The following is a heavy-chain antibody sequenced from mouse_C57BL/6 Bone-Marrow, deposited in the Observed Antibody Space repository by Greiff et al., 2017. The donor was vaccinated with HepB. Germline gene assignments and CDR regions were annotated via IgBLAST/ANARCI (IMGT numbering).Heavy chain of an antibody. CDR2: INPNNGGT. J-gene: IGHJ2*01. CDR3: ARCRVAYYFDY. CDR1: GYTFTDYN. Sequence: EVQLQQSGPELVKPGASVKIPCKASGYTFTDYNMDWVKQSHGKSLEWIGDINPNNGGTIYNQKFKGKATLTADKSSSTAYMQFSSLTSEDSAIYYCARCRVAYYFDYWGQGTTLTVSS. V-gene: IGHV1-18*01. D-gene: IGHD1-1*02.